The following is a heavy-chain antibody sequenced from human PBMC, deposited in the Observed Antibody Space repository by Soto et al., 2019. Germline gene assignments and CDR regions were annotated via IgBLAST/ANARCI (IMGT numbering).Heavy chain of an antibody. D-gene: IGHD3-10*01. J-gene: IGHJ6*03. Sequence: EVQLVESGGGLVKPGGSLRLSCAASGFTFSSYSMNWVRQAPGKGLEWVSSISSSSSYIYYADSVKGRFTISRDNAKNSLYLQMNSLRAEDTAVYYCARVPITMVRGVSRVRDYYYYMDVWGKGTTVTVSS. V-gene: IGHV3-21*01. CDR3: ARVPITMVRGVSRVRDYYYYMDV. CDR1: GFTFSSYS. CDR2: ISSSSSYI.